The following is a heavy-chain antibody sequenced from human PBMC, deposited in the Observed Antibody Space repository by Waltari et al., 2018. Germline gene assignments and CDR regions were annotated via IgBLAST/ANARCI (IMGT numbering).Heavy chain of an antibody. V-gene: IGHV4-38-2*01. CDR1: GYSISSGYY. D-gene: IGHD5-18*01. J-gene: IGHJ3*02. CDR2: IYHSGST. CDR3: ARVTAMAKDAFDI. Sequence: QVQLQESGPGLVKPSETLSLTCAVSGYSISSGYYWGWIRQPPGKGLEWIGIIYHSGSTYYNPSLKSRVTISVDTSKNQFSLKLSSVTAADTAVYYCARVTAMAKDAFDIWGQGTMVTVSS.